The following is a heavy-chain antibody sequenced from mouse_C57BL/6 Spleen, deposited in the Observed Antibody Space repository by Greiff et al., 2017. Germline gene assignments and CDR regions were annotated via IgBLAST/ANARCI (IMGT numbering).Heavy chain of an antibody. V-gene: IGHV3-6*01. CDR2: ISYDGSN. D-gene: IGHD1-1*01. Sequence: EVKLVESGPGLVKPSQSLSLTCSVTGYSITSGYYWNWIRQFPGNKLEWMGYISYDGSNNYNPSLKNRISITRDTSKNQFFLKLNSVTTEDTATYYCATLLYYYGSRYWYFDVWGTGTTVTVSS. J-gene: IGHJ1*03. CDR3: ATLLYYYGSRYWYFDV. CDR1: GYSITSGYY.